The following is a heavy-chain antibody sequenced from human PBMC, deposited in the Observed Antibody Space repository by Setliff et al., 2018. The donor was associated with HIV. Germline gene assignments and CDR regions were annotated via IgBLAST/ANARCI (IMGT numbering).Heavy chain of an antibody. Sequence: PSETLSLTCTVSGGSISSNSYYWGWIRQPPGKGLEWIGSIYHSGRTYYNPSLKSRVTISVDTSRNEFSLKLTSVTAADTAVYYCAREFSSSSFDQWGQGTLVTVSS. J-gene: IGHJ4*02. CDR2: IYHSGRT. V-gene: IGHV4-39*02. D-gene: IGHD6-6*01. CDR3: AREFSSSSFDQ. CDR1: GGSISSNSYY.